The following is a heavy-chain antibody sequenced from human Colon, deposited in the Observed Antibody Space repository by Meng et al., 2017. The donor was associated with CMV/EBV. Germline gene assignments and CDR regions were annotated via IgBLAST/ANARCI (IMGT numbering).Heavy chain of an antibody. CDR2: ITISSTYI. Sequence: GESLKISCAASGFTFSYYWMSWVRQAPGKGLEWVSSITISSTYIYYADSVKGRFTVSRDNAKNSLYLQIKGLRAEDTAVYYCARGLGSGTRRGVDYWGQGTLVTVSS. J-gene: IGHJ4*02. CDR3: ARGLGSGTRRGVDY. CDR1: GFTFSYYW. D-gene: IGHD1-26*01. V-gene: IGHV3-21*01.